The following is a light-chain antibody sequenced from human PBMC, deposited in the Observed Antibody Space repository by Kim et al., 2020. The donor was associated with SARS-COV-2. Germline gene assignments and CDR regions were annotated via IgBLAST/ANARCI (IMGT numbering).Light chain of an antibody. V-gene: IGKV3-20*01. J-gene: IGKJ1*01. CDR2: GAS. Sequence: STGEIATLPGWASQSVNSSYLAWYQQKPGRAPSLLIYGASTRATGIPDRFSGSGSGTDFILTITRLQPEDFAVYYCQQYGDSPWTFGQGTKVDIK. CDR3: QQYGDSPWT. CDR1: QSVNSSY.